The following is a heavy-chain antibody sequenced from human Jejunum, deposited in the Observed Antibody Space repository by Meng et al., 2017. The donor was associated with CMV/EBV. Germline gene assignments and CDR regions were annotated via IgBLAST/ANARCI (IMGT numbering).Heavy chain of an antibody. CDR3: AREYLSPFYFDY. J-gene: IGHJ4*02. CDR1: GYTFTTYY. Sequence: QVQLIQSRAEMKNPGPSVQLSCTASGYTFTTYYVHWVRPAPGQGLEYVRIIFSNGNTKHEQKFQGRLTLTRDTPMTTVYMELSDLRSDDTAVYFCAREYLSPFYFDYWGQGTLVTVSS. V-gene: IGHV1-46*01. CDR2: IFSNGNT.